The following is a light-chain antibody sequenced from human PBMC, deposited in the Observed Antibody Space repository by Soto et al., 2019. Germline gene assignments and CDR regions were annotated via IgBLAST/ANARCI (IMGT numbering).Light chain of an antibody. J-gene: IGKJ4*01. CDR1: QGISSV. Sequence: AIQFTQSPSSLSASVGDRVTISCRASQGISSVLAWYQQNPGKAPKLLIYDASSLESGVPSRFSGSGSGTDFTLTIRRLQNEDFATYYCQQFNNYPLTVGGGTKGDIK. CDR3: QQFNNYPLT. CDR2: DAS. V-gene: IGKV1D-13*01.